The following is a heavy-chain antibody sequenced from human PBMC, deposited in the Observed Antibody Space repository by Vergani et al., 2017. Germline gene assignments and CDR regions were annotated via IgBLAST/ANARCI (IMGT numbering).Heavy chain of an antibody. Sequence: QVQLQESGPGLVKASQTLSLTCSVSGAYVGSGGYYWTWVRQAPGQGLEWMGRVLPASGSTNYAQRFQGRVTITADHSTGTVNLELWSLTSDDTAVYFCARDSQYGSGREPWGQGTQVIVSS. J-gene: IGHJ5*02. V-gene: IGHV4-31*03. CDR2: LPASGST. D-gene: IGHD3-10*01. CDR1: GAYVGSGGYY. CDR3: ARDSQYGSGREP.